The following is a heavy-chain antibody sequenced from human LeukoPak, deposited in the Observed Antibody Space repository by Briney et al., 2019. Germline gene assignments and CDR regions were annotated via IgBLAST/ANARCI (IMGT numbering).Heavy chain of an antibody. V-gene: IGHV4-61*01. Sequence: SETLSLTCTVSGGSVSSGSYYWSWMRETPRKGREWIGYIYYSGSTNYIPSLKSRVTISVATSKNQFSLKLSSVTAADTAVYYCAREAFGIQRDWFDPWGQGTLVTVSS. CDR1: GGSVSSGSYY. CDR3: AREAFGIQRDWFDP. J-gene: IGHJ5*02. D-gene: IGHD3-10*01. CDR2: IYYSGST.